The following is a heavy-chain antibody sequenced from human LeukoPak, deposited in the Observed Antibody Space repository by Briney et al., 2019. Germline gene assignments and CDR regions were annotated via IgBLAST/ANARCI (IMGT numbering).Heavy chain of an antibody. CDR3: AREDSSGYYFDY. Sequence: PSGTLSLTCAVSGGTISSSNWWSWVGQPPGKGLEWIGEIYHSGSTNYNPSLKSRVTISVDKSKNQFSLKLSSVTAADTAVYYCAREDSSGYYFDYWGQGTLVTVYS. V-gene: IGHV4-4*02. D-gene: IGHD3-22*01. CDR2: IYHSGST. J-gene: IGHJ4*02. CDR1: GGTISSSNW.